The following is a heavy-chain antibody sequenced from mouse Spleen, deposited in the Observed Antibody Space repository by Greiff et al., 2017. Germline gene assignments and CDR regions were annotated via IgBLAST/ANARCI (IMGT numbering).Heavy chain of an antibody. CDR2: ISSGGGNT. J-gene: IGHJ4*01. V-gene: IGHV5-9*04. D-gene: IGHD1-1*02. CDR3: ARDGSDGMDY. Sequence: EVKVVESGGGLVKPGGSLKLSCAASGFTFSSHTMSWVRQTPAKRLEWVASISSGGGNTYYTDSVKGRFTISRDNARNTLYLQMSSLRSEDTAMYYCARDGSDGMDYWGQGTSVTVSS. CDR1: GFTFSSHT.